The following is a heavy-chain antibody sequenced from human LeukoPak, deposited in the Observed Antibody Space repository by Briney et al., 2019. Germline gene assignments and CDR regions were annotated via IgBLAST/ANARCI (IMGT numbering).Heavy chain of an antibody. CDR2: IYHTGIT. J-gene: IGHJ3*02. V-gene: IGHV4-28*03. CDR3: ARAWRYCSSTSCYLSAFDI. CDR1: DYSIRSNNW. D-gene: IGHD2-2*01. Sequence: PSETLSLTCAVSDYSIRSNNWWVWIRQPPGKGLEWIGYIYHTGITSYNPSLKSRVSMSLDTTKNQFSLKLSSVTAADTAVYYCARAWRYCSSTSCYLSAFDIWGQGTMVTVSS.